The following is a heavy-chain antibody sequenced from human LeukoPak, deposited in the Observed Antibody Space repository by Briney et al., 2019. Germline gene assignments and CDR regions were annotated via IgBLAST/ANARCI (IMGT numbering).Heavy chain of an antibody. CDR1: GFTVDSNY. J-gene: IGHJ4*02. CDR3: AKEGRSLQTY. CDR2: IKEDGTET. V-gene: IGHV3-7*03. D-gene: IGHD5-24*01. Sequence: GGSLRLSCAASGFTVDSNYLSWVRQAPGKGLEWVANIKEDGTETYYVDSVKGRFTISRDNAKNSLYLQINSLRVEDTAVYYCAKEGRSLQTYWGQGTLVTVSS.